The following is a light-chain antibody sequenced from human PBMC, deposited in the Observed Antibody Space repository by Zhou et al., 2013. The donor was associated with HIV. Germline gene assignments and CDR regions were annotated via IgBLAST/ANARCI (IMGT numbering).Light chain of an antibody. Sequence: DTQLTQSPSSLSASVGDIVTITCRSSETISNYLNWYQQKPGQAPKLLIYAASSLPSGVPSRFSGSRSGATFTLTISSLQPDDVATYYCQQYKSYSWTFGQGTKVEIK. V-gene: IGKV1-39*01. J-gene: IGKJ1*01. CDR2: AAS. CDR3: QQYKSYSWT. CDR1: ETISNY.